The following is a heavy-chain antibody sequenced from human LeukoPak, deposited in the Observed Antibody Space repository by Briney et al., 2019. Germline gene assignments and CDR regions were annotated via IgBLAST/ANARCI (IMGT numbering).Heavy chain of an antibody. J-gene: IGHJ4*02. Sequence: GGSLRLSCVGAGFTFSNYAMTWVRQAPGKGLGWVSGISGSGDRTYYADSVKGRFTISRDNSKNTLYLQMNSLTADDSAVYYCAKDRIPVAGRQDIWDYWGQGTLVTVSS. CDR1: GFTFSNYA. D-gene: IGHD6-19*01. CDR3: AKDRIPVAGRQDIWDY. V-gene: IGHV3-23*01. CDR2: ISGSGDRT.